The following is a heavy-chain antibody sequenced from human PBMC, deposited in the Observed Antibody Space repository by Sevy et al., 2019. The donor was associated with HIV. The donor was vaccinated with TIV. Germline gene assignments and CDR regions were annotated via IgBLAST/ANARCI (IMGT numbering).Heavy chain of an antibody. J-gene: IGHJ4*02. CDR3: ARSPKIPFTSEARKSGTALFYCSSTSCYGNYFDY. Sequence: ASVKVSCKASGGTFSSYAISWVRQAPGQGLEWMGGIIPIFGTANYAQKFQGRVTITADESTSTAYMELSSLRSQDTAVYYCARSPKIPFTSEARKSGTALFYCSSTSCYGNYFDYWGQGTLVTVSS. CDR2: IIPIFGTA. CDR1: GGTFSSYA. D-gene: IGHD2-2*01. V-gene: IGHV1-69*13.